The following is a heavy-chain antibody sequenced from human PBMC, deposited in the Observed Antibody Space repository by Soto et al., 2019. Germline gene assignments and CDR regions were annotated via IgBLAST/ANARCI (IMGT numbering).Heavy chain of an antibody. D-gene: IGHD2-8*01. J-gene: IGHJ3*02. V-gene: IGHV4-4*07. CDR2: IYTSGST. CDR1: GVSISSYY. CDR3: ARGLMVYAIHNAFDI. Sequence: SETLSLTCTFSGVSISSYYWSCIRHPAGKGLEWIGRIYTSGSTNYNPSLKSRVTMSVDTSKNQFSLKLSSVTAADTAVYYCARGLMVYAIHNAFDILGQGTMVNVSS.